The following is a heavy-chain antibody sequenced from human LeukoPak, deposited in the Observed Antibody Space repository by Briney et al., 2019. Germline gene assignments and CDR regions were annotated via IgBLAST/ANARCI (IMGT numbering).Heavy chain of an antibody. D-gene: IGHD1-14*01. J-gene: IGHJ4*02. CDR3: AKDVVAASTGFFDY. V-gene: IGHV3-9*03. Sequence: PGGSLRLSCAASGFTFDDYAMHWVRHAPGKGLEWVSGISWNSGSIGYADSVKGRFTISRDNAKNSLYLQMNSLRAEDMALYYCAKDVVAASTGFFDYWGQGTLVTVSS. CDR2: ISWNSGSI. CDR1: GFTFDDYA.